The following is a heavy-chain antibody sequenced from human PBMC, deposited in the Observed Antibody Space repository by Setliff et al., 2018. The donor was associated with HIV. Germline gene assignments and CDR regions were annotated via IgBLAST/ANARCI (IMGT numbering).Heavy chain of an antibody. CDR1: GGSIDSSDYY. D-gene: IGHD1-1*01. CDR3: ARNSQKGIQPLLLAS. Sequence: PSETLSLTCTVSGGSIDSSDYYWGWIRQPPGKGLEWIGSIFYSGRSMYNPSLRSRVTISVDTSKNQFSLRLNSATAADTAVYYCARNSQKGIQPLLLASWGPGTLVTVSS. V-gene: IGHV4-39*07. J-gene: IGHJ4*02. CDR2: IFYSGRS.